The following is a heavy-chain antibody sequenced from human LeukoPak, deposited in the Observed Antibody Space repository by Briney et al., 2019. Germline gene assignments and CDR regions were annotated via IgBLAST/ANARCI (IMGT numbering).Heavy chain of an antibody. CDR1: GFTFDDYA. V-gene: IGHV3-9*01. J-gene: IGHJ4*02. CDR3: AKGPTHRDYDSSGYYSIYYFDY. Sequence: GGSLRLSCAASGFTFDDYAMHWVRQAPGKGLEWVSGISRNSGSIGYADSVKGRFTISRDNAKNSLYLQMNSLRAEDTALYYCAKGPTHRDYDSSGYYSIYYFDYWGQGTLVTVSS. D-gene: IGHD3-22*01. CDR2: ISRNSGSI.